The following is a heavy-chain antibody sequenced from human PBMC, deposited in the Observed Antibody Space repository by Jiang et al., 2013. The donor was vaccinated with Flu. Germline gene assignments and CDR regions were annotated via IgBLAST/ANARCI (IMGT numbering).Heavy chain of an antibody. CDR1: GGSISSYY. Sequence: GSGLVKPSETLSLTCTVSGGSISSYYWSWIRQPPGKGLEWIGYIYYSGSTNYNPSLKSRVTISVDTSKNQFSLKLSSVTAADTAVYYCARHGPIVGARLSYFQHWGQGTLVTVSS. J-gene: IGHJ1*01. CDR2: IYYSGST. D-gene: IGHD1-26*01. CDR3: ARHGPIVGARLSYFQH. V-gene: IGHV4-59*08.